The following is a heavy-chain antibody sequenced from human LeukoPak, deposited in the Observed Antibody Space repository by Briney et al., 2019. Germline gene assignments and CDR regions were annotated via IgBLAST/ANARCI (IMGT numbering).Heavy chain of an antibody. D-gene: IGHD4/OR15-4a*01. Sequence: GGSLRLSCAASGFTFSSYSMNWVRQAPGKGLEWVSSISSSSSYIYYADSVKGRFTISRDNSKNTLYLQMNSLRAEDTAVYYCARDYGGTDRPPDYYYYYYMDVWGKGTTVTVSS. CDR1: GFTFSSYS. CDR3: ARDYGGTDRPPDYYYYYYMDV. CDR2: ISSSSSYI. V-gene: IGHV3-21*01. J-gene: IGHJ6*03.